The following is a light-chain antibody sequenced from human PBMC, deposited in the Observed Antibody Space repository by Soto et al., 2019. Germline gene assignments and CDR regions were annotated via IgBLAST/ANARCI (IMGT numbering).Light chain of an antibody. CDR3: QQSYTSWWT. CDR1: QSISTH. J-gene: IGKJ1*01. V-gene: IGKV1-39*01. CDR2: AAS. Sequence: DIQMTQSPSSLSASVGDRVSITCRASQSISTHLSWYQQKPGKAPKLLIYAASRLQSWVPSRFTGSGSGTDFTLTISSLQPEDFATYYCQQSYTSWWTFGQGTKVEIK.